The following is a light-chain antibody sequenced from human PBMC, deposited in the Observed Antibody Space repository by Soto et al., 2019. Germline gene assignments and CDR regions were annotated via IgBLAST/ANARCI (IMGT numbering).Light chain of an antibody. Sequence: DIQMTQSPSTLSASVGDRVTITCRASQSISSWLAWYQQKPGKAPKLLIYATSNLQSGVPSRFSGSGSGTDFTLTINSLQPEDSATYYCQQAYSTPWTFGQGTKVDIK. CDR1: QSISSW. J-gene: IGKJ1*01. CDR2: ATS. CDR3: QQAYSTPWT. V-gene: IGKV1-5*01.